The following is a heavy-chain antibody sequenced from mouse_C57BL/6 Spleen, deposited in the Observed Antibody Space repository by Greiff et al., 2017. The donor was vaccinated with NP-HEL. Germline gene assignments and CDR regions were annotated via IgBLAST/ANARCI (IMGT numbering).Heavy chain of an antibody. V-gene: IGHV1-42*01. CDR1: GYSFTGYY. J-gene: IGHJ3*01. CDR3: ARMGYGGFAY. Sequence: EVQLQESGPELVKPGASVKISCKASGYSFTGYYMNWVKQSPEKSLEWIGEINPSTGGTTYNQKFKAKATLTVDKSSSTAYMQLKSLTSEDSAVYYCARMGYGGFAYWGQGTLVTVSA. CDR2: INPSTGGT. D-gene: IGHD1-2*01.